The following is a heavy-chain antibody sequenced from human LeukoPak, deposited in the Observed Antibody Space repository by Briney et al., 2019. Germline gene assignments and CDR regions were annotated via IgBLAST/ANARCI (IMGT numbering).Heavy chain of an antibody. CDR2: ISASGAST. CDR3: TKAPYSTNYYPFDY. J-gene: IGHJ4*02. D-gene: IGHD3-22*01. V-gene: IGHV3-23*01. CDR1: GFTLSNYA. Sequence: GASLRLSCAASGFTLSNYAMGWGREAPGTGLECVSTISASGASTFYADSVKGRFTISRDISKNTLYLQMSSLRAEDTAVYYCTKAPYSTNYYPFDYWGQGTLVTVSS.